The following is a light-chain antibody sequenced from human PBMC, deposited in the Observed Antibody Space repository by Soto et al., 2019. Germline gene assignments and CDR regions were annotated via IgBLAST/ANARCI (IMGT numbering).Light chain of an antibody. V-gene: IGKV1-39*01. CDR1: QSISDS. CDR2: APS. J-gene: IGKJ4*01. Sequence: DIQMTQSPSSLSASVGDRVTITCRASQSISDSLNWYQHKPGTAPKLLIYAPSSLQSGVPSRFSGGGSGTDFTLTLSSLQPEDFVTYFCQQSFSFPATFGGGTKVEIK. CDR3: QQSFSFPAT.